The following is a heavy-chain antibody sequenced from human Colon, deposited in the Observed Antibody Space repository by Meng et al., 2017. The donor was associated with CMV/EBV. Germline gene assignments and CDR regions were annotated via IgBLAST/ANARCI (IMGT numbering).Heavy chain of an antibody. CDR1: VFTFRTNI. CDR2: IKEDGSEK. Sequence: GESLKISCAASVFTFRTNIVKWARQAPGRGLELVAHIKEDGSEKYFVGSVKGRFTISRDNAKNSLYLQMNSLRAEDTAVYYCARDPFIKAFDIWGQGTMVTVSS. J-gene: IGHJ3*02. CDR3: ARDPFIKAFDI. V-gene: IGHV3-7*01.